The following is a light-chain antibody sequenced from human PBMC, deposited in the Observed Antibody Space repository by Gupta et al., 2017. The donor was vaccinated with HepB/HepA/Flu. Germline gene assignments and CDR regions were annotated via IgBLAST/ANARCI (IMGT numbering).Light chain of an antibody. Sequence: DIQMTQSPSSLSASVGDRVTITCRASQGISNWLAWYQQKPEKAPKSLIYTASSLQSGVPSRISGSGSGTDFTLTISSLQPEDFATYYCQQESKDPWTFGQGTKVEIK. CDR3: QQESKDPWT. CDR2: TAS. CDR1: QGISNW. V-gene: IGKV1D-16*01. J-gene: IGKJ1*01.